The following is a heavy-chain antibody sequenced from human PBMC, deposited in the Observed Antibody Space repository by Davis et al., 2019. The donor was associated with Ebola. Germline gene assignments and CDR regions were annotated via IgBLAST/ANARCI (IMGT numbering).Heavy chain of an antibody. V-gene: IGHV3-23*01. CDR3: AGRRGAVAGTGFDY. Sequence: PGGSLRLSCAASGFTFSNYAMIWVRQAPGRGLEWVSSIRGSGGNTYYTDSVKGRFTISRDNSMNTLFLQMNSLRVEDTALYYCAGRRGAVAGTGFDYWGQGTLVTVSS. J-gene: IGHJ4*02. CDR1: GFTFSNYA. CDR2: IRGSGGNT. D-gene: IGHD6-19*01.